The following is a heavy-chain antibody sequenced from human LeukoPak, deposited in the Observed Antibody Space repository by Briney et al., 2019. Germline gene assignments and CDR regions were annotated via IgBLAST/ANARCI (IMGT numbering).Heavy chain of an antibody. Sequence: GGSLRLSCAASGFTFDDYAMHWVRQAPGKGLEWVSLISGDGGSTYYADSVKGRFTISRDNGKNSLYLQMNSLRTEDTALYYCAKGGYVWGSYRYTEVGYFDYWGQGTLVTVSS. D-gene: IGHD3-16*02. CDR3: AKGGYVWGSYRYTEVGYFDY. J-gene: IGHJ4*02. CDR1: GFTFDDYA. V-gene: IGHV3-43*02. CDR2: ISGDGGST.